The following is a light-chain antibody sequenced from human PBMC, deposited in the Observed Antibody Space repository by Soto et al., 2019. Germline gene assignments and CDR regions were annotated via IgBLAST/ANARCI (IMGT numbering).Light chain of an antibody. CDR2: GAS. Sequence: DFQMTQSPSSVSASVGDRLTITCRASRDISNYLAWYQQTPGKAPKLLLRGASSLHRGVPSRFSGGGAGTEFTLTISSLQPEDFATYYCQQTSAVPRTFGQGTKVDVK. J-gene: IGKJ1*01. CDR1: RDISNY. V-gene: IGKV1-12*01. CDR3: QQTSAVPRT.